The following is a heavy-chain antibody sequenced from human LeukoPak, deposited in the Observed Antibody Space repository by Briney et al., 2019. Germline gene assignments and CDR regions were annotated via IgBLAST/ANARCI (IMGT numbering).Heavy chain of an antibody. J-gene: IGHJ5*02. D-gene: IGHD6-19*01. V-gene: IGHV3-72*01. CDR2: TRNKANDYTT. CDR1: GFTFSNYD. CDR3: ACFIAEAGAYWLDP. Sequence: GGSLRLSCEASGFTFSNYDMDWVRQAPGKGLEWVGRTRNKANDYTTEYAAAVKGRFSISRVDSKNSLYMQMNSLNTDDTAVYYCACFIAEAGAYWLDPWGQGTLVTVSS.